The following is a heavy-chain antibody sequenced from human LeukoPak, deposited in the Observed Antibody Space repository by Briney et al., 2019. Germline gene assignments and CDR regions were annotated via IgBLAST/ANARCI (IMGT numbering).Heavy chain of an antibody. D-gene: IGHD6-25*01. J-gene: IGHJ4*02. V-gene: IGHV3-23*01. Sequence: PGGSLRLSCAASGFTFSSYAMSWVRQAPGRGLEWVSAISGSGGSTYYADSVKGRFTISRDNSKNTLYLQMNSLRAEDTAEYYCAKDPAATVRPNYFDYWGQGTLVTVSS. CDR3: AKDPAATVRPNYFDY. CDR2: ISGSGGST. CDR1: GFTFSSYA.